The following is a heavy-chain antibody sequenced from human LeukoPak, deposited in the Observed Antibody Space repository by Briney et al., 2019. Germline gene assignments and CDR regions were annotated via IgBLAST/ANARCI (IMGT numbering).Heavy chain of an antibody. J-gene: IGHJ6*04. CDR2: ISSSSSYI. D-gene: IGHD2-2*01. V-gene: IGHV3-21*01. CDR1: GFTFSSYS. CDR3: ARADIVVVPAATHYYYYGMDV. Sequence: GGSLRLSCAASGFTFSSYSMNWVRQAPGKGPEWVSSISSSSSYIYYADSVKGRFTISRDNAKNSLYLQMNSLRAEDTAVYYCARADIVVVPAATHYYYYGMDVWGKGTTVTVSS.